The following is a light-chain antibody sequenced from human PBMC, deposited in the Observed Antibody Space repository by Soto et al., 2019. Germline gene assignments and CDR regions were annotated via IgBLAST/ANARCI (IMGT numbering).Light chain of an antibody. Sequence: QSVLTQSPSASASLGASVKLTCTLSSGHSSYAIAWHQQQPEKGPRYLMKLNSDGSHSKGDGIPDRFSGFSSGAERYLTISSLQSEDEADYYCQTWGTGMGVFGTGTKVTV. J-gene: IGLJ1*01. CDR3: QTWGTGMGV. CDR2: LNSDGSH. CDR1: SGHSSYA. V-gene: IGLV4-69*01.